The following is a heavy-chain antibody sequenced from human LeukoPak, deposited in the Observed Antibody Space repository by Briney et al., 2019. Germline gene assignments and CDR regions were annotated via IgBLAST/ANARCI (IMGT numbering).Heavy chain of an antibody. CDR1: GGSISSGGYY. V-gene: IGHV4-31*03. CDR3: ARAPLWSGYYLYYYYGMDV. J-gene: IGHJ6*02. Sequence: SQTLSLTCTVSGGSISSGGYYWSWLRQHPGKGLEWIGYIYYSGSTYYNPSLKSRVTISVDTSKNQFSLKLSSVTAADTAVYYCARAPLWSGYYLYYYYGMDVWGQGTTVTVSS. CDR2: IYYSGST. D-gene: IGHD3-3*01.